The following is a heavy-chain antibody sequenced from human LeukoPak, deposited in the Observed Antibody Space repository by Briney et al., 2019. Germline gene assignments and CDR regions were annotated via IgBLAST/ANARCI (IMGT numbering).Heavy chain of an antibody. J-gene: IGHJ4*02. CDR1: GFDFSGSA. Sequence: GGSLRLSCAASGFDFSGSAIHWVRQASGKGLEWVGRIRIKANSYATAYAASVKGRFTISRDSSKSTLFLQMNRLRPEDAAVYYCAKAPVTTCRGAYCYPFDYWGQGSLVTVSS. V-gene: IGHV3-73*01. CDR2: IRIKANSYAT. CDR3: AKAPVTTCRGAYCYPFDY. D-gene: IGHD2-21*01.